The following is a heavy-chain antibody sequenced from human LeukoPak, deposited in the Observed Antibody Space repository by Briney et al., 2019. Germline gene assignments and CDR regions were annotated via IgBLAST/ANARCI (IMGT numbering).Heavy chain of an antibody. CDR1: GFTFNNYW. V-gene: IGHV3-21*01. Sequence: PGGSLRLSCAASGFTFNNYWMHWVRQAPGKGLEWVSSISSSSSSYIYYADSVKGRFTISRDNAKNSLYLQMNSLRAEDTAVYYCATLLKYYYDSSGQIDYWGQGTLVTVSS. D-gene: IGHD3-22*01. CDR3: ATLLKYYYDSSGQIDY. CDR2: ISSSSSSYI. J-gene: IGHJ4*02.